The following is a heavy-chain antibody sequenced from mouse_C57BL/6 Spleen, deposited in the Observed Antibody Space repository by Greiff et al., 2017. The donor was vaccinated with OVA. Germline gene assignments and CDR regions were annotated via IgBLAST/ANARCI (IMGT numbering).Heavy chain of an antibody. CDR2: ISDGGSYT. CDR3: AREGTTVVPFAY. Sequence: EVKLEESGGGLVKPGGSLKLSCAASGFTFSSYAMSWVRQTPEKRLEWVATISDGGSYTYYPDNVKGRFTISRDNAKNNLYLQMSHLKSEDTAMYYCAREGTTVVPFAYWGQGTLVTVSA. V-gene: IGHV5-4*01. J-gene: IGHJ3*01. CDR1: GFTFSSYA. D-gene: IGHD1-1*01.